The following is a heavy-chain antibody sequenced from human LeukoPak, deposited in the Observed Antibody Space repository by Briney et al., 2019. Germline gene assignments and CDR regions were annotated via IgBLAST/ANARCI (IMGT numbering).Heavy chain of an antibody. J-gene: IGHJ4*02. Sequence: ASVTVSCKASGYTFTSYAMHWVRQAPGQRLEWMGWINAGNGNTKYSQKFQGRVTITRDTSASTAYMELSSLRSEDTAVYYCAGGEETSSTSCCLHDYWGQGTLVTVSS. CDR2: INAGNGNT. V-gene: IGHV1-3*01. CDR1: GYTFTSYA. D-gene: IGHD2-2*01. CDR3: AGGEETSSTSCCLHDY.